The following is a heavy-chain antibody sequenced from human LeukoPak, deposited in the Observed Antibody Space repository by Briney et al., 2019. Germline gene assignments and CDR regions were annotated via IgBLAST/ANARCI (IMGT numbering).Heavy chain of an antibody. V-gene: IGHV3-23*01. CDR3: AKDSEYYDFWSRYNHYSYHYMDV. CDR1: GFTFSSYA. D-gene: IGHD3-3*01. J-gene: IGHJ6*03. CDR2: SGVDT. Sequence: GGSLRLSCAVSGFTFSSYAMSWVRQAPGKGLDWVSASGVDTFYADSVRGRFTISRDNYENTLYLQINSLRVEDTATYYCAKDSEYYDFWSRYNHYSYHYMDVWGKGTTVTVSS.